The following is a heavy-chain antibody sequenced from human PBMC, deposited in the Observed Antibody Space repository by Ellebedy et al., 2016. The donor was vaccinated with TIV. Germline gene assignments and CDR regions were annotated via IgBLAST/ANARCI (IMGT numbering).Heavy chain of an antibody. CDR2: INQDGSEK. J-gene: IGHJ4*02. Sequence: GGSLRLSCAASGFSFSSHWMNWVRQAPGKGLEWAANINQDGSEKYYVGSVKGRFTISRDNAKNSLYLQMNSLRAEDTAVYYCGKSMEYWGQGTLVTVSS. CDR1: GFSFSSHW. CDR3: GKSMEY. V-gene: IGHV3-7*01. D-gene: IGHD6-6*01.